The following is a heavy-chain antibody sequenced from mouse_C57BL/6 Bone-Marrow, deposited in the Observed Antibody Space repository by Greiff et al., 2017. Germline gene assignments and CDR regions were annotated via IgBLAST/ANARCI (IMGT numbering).Heavy chain of an antibody. J-gene: IGHJ4*01. CDR1: GFTFSDYY. D-gene: IGHD2-1*01. V-gene: IGHV5-12*01. CDR2: ISNGGGST. Sequence: EVMLVESGGGLVQPGGSLKLSCAASGFTFSDYYMYWVRQTPEKRLEWVAYISNGGGSTYYPDTVKGRFTISRDNAKNTLYLQMSRLKSEDTAMYYCARPLYYGNYNYAMDYWGQGTSVTVSS. CDR3: ARPLYYGNYNYAMDY.